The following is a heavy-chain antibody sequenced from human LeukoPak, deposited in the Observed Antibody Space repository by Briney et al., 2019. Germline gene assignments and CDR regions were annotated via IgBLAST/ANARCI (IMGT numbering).Heavy chain of an antibody. J-gene: IGHJ5*02. D-gene: IGHD3-16*01. Sequence: GGSLRLSCAASGFTFSSYGMHWVRQAPGKGLEWVAVIWYYGSNKYYADSVKGRLTISRDNSENTLYLQMNGLRVEDTAVYYCARDWGSSGWYNWFDPWGQGTLVIVSS. CDR3: ARDWGSSGWYNWFDP. V-gene: IGHV3-33*01. CDR1: GFTFSSYG. CDR2: IWYYGSNK.